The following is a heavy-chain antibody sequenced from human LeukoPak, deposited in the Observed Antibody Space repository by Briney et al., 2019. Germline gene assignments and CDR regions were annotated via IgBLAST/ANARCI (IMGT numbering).Heavy chain of an antibody. D-gene: IGHD1-14*01. Sequence: PSETLSLTCTVSGGSMKYYYWSWIRQAPGKGLEWVGYIYGSVSTSYNPALKSRVYMSLDTPKNQLSLRLISVTAADTAVYYCARLPLTTARVYWGQGILVTVFS. V-gene: IGHV4-4*08. CDR3: ARLPLTTARVY. CDR2: IYGSVST. CDR1: GGSMKYYY. J-gene: IGHJ4*02.